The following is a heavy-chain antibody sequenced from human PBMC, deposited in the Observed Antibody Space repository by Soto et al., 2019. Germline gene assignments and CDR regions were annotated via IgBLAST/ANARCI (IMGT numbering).Heavy chain of an antibody. Sequence: ASVKVSCKASGDTFTNYGFNWVRQAPGQGLEWVGWINPYKGKTNFAQKLQGRVTMTTDISTGTAYMELRSLTSDDTAVYYCAKGLPGDYYGMDVWGQGTTVTVSS. V-gene: IGHV1-18*01. J-gene: IGHJ6*02. CDR3: AKGLPGDYYGMDV. D-gene: IGHD2-21*02. CDR2: INPYKGKT. CDR1: GDTFTNYG.